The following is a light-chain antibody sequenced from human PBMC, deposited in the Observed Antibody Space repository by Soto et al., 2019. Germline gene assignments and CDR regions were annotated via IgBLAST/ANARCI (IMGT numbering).Light chain of an antibody. V-gene: IGKV2-30*01. Sequence: DVVMTQSPLSLPVTLGQPASISCRSSHSLVYTHGNTHLPWFHQRPGQSPRRLIYQVSTRASGVPDRFSGGGSGTDFTLTIDRVEAEDVGVYYCMEGTNWPPTIGGGTTVEIK. CDR3: MEGTNWPPT. CDR1: HSLVYTHGNTH. CDR2: QVS. J-gene: IGKJ4*01.